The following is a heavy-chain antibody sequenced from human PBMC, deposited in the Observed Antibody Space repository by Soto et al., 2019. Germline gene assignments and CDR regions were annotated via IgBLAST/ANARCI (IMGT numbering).Heavy chain of an antibody. CDR2: IYYSGST. J-gene: IGHJ6*02. Sequence: SETLSLTCTVSGGSISSGGYYWSWIRQHPGKGLEWIGYIYYSGSTYYNPSLKSRVTISVDTSKNQISLKLSSVTAADAAVYYCARGYSSSWAPYYSGMDVWGQGTTVTVSS. CDR1: GGSISSGGYY. D-gene: IGHD2-2*01. CDR3: ARGYSSSWAPYYSGMDV. V-gene: IGHV4-31*03.